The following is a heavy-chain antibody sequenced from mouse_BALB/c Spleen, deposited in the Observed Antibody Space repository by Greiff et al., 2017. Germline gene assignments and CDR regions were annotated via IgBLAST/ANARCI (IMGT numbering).Heavy chain of an antibody. CDR3: ARAPIPTPVPDY. Sequence: EVHLVESGGGLVQPGGSRKLSCAASGFTFSSFGMHWVRQAPEKGLEWVAYISSGSSTIYYADTVKGRFTISRDNPKNTLFLQMTSLRSEDTAMYYCARAPIPTPVPDYWGQGTTLTVSS. V-gene: IGHV5-17*02. CDR1: GFTFSSFG. J-gene: IGHJ2*01. CDR2: ISSGSSTI. D-gene: IGHD5-1-1*01.